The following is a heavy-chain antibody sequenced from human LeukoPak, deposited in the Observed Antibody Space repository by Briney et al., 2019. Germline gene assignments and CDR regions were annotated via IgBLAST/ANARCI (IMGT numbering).Heavy chain of an antibody. D-gene: IGHD6-13*01. V-gene: IGHV5-10-1*04. J-gene: IGHJ4*02. CDR3: ARGPKDSSSWYVSDY. CDR1: GYRFTNNW. CDR2: IDPSDSYT. Sequence: GESLKISCKGSGYRFTNNWITWVRQMPGKGLEWMGRIDPSDSYTDYSPSFQGQVTISADKSISTAYLQWSSLKASDTAMYYCARGPKDSSSWYVSDYWGQGTLVTVSS.